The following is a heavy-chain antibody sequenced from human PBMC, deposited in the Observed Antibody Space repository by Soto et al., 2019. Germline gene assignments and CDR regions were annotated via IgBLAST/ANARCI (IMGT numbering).Heavy chain of an antibody. V-gene: IGHV3-33*01. D-gene: IGHD6-6*01. J-gene: IGHJ4*02. Sequence: SGGSLRLSCAASGFTFSSYGMHWVRQAPGKGLEWVAVIWYDGSNKYYADSVKGRFTISRDNSKNTLYLQMNSLRAEDTAVYYCARDGAEAARFDYWGQGTLVTVSS. CDR3: ARDGAEAARFDY. CDR2: IWYDGSNK. CDR1: GFTFSSYG.